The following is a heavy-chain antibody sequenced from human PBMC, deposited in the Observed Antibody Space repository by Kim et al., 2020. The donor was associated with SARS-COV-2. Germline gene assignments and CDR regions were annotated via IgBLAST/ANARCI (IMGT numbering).Heavy chain of an antibody. CDR1: GFTFSSYA. Sequence: EGSLRLSCAASGFTFSSYAMSWVRQAPGKGLEWVSAISGSGGSTYYADSVKGRFTISRDNSKNTLYLQMNSLRAEDTAVYYCAKGSHLITFGGVIHYYFDYWGQGTLVTVSS. V-gene: IGHV3-23*01. CDR2: ISGSGGST. CDR3: AKGSHLITFGGVIHYYFDY. D-gene: IGHD3-16*01. J-gene: IGHJ4*02.